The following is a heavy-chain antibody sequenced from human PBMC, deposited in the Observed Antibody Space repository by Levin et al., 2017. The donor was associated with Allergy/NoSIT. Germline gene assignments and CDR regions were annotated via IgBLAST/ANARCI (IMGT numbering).Heavy chain of an antibody. J-gene: IGHJ6*03. D-gene: IGHD1-1*01. V-gene: IGHV5-51*01. Sequence: FPLSFLFWVRQMPGKGLEWMGIIYPGDSDTRYSPSFQGQVTISSSPSISTAYLQWSSLKASDTAIYYCARRGTRDYYYYMDVWGKGTTVTVSS. CDR1: FPLSF. CDR3: ARRGTRDYYYYMDV. CDR2: IYPGDSDT.